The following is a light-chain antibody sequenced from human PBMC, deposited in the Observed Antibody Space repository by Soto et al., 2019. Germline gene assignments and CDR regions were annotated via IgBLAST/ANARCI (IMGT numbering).Light chain of an antibody. V-gene: IGLV3-1*01. J-gene: IGLJ2*01. CDR2: QSA. Sequence: SYELSQPPSVSVSPGQTAIITCSGDKLGDKYACWYQQKPGQSPVLVIYQSAERPSGIPERFSGSNSGNTATLTISGTQAMDEADYSCQAWDSSTVVFGGGTKLTVL. CDR1: KLGDKY. CDR3: QAWDSSTVV.